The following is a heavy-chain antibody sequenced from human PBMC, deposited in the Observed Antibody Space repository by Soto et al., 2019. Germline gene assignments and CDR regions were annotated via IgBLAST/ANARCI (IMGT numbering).Heavy chain of an antibody. J-gene: IGHJ4*02. V-gene: IGHV1-46*01. Sequence: QVQLVQSGAEVKKPGASVKVSCKASGYTFTHYIHWVRQAPGQGLEWMGIINPNGGSTTYAQKFRAGFTMTRDTSTSTVYMELSSLRSEDSAVYYCATSVNSAMAFDYWGQGTLVTVSS. CDR1: GYTFTHY. D-gene: IGHD5-18*01. CDR3: ATSVNSAMAFDY. CDR2: INPNGGST.